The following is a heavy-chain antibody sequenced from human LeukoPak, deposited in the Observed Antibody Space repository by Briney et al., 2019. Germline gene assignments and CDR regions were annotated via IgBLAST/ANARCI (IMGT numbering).Heavy chain of an antibody. Sequence: SETLSLTCAVYGGSFSGYYWSWIRQPPGKGLEWIGEINHSGSTNYNPSLKSRVTISVDTSKNQFSLKLSSVTAADTAVYYCARVRHSSPKAPRLRHYYYYYMDVWGKGTTVTVSS. CDR3: ARVRHSSPKAPRLRHYYYYYMDV. J-gene: IGHJ6*03. D-gene: IGHD6-13*01. V-gene: IGHV4-34*01. CDR2: INHSGST. CDR1: GGSFSGYY.